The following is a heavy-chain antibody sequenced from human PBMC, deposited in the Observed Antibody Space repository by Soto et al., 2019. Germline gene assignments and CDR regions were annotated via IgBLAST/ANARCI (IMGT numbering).Heavy chain of an antibody. Sequence: GVSLRLSCAASGFTFSDYYMSWIRQAPGKGLGWVSYISSSSSYTNYADSVKGRFTISRDNAKNSLYLQMNSLRAEDTAVYYCARARFPDFWSGYHFDYWGQGTLVTVSS. CDR3: ARARFPDFWSGYHFDY. CDR2: ISSSSSYT. D-gene: IGHD3-3*01. V-gene: IGHV3-11*06. J-gene: IGHJ4*02. CDR1: GFTFSDYY.